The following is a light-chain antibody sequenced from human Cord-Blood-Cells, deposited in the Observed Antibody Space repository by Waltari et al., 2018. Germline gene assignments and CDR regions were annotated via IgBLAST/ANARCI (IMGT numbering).Light chain of an antibody. J-gene: IGKJ4*01. Sequence: SVGDRVTITCRASQSISSWLAWYQQKPGKAPKLLIYDASSLESGVPSRFSGSGSGTEFTLTISSLQPDDFATYYCQQYNSSPLTFGGGTKVEIK. CDR3: QQYNSSPLT. CDR1: QSISSW. V-gene: IGKV1-5*01. CDR2: DAS.